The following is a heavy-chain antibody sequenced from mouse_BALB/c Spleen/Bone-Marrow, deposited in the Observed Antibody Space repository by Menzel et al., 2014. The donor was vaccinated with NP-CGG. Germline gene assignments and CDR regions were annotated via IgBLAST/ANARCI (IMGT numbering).Heavy chain of an antibody. Sequence: QVQLQQSGPGLVQPSQSLSTTCTVSGFSLTSYGVHWVRQSPGKGLEWLGVTWSGGSTDYNAAFISRLSISKDNSKSQVFFKMNSPQANDTAIYYCARAYGNYVAWFAYWGQGTLVTVSA. CDR2: TWSGGST. V-gene: IGHV2-2*02. CDR1: GFSLTSYG. CDR3: ARAYGNYVAWFAY. J-gene: IGHJ3*01. D-gene: IGHD2-10*02.